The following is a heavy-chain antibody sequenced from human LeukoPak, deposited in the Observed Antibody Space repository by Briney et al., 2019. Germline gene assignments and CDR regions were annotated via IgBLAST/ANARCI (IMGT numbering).Heavy chain of an antibody. CDR3: ASYFWSGTS. CDR1: GGSFSGYY. J-gene: IGHJ5*02. D-gene: IGHD3-3*01. CDR2: INHSGST. Sequence: SETLSLTCAVYGGSFSGYYWSWIRQPPGKGLEWIGEINHSGSTNYNPSLKSRVTISVDTSKNQFSLKLSSVTAADTAVYYCASYFWSGTSWGQGTLVTVSS. V-gene: IGHV4-34*01.